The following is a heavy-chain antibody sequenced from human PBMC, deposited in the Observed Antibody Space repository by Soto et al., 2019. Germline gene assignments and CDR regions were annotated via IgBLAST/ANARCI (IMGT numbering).Heavy chain of an antibody. Sequence: EVQLLESGGGLVQPGGSLRLFCAASGFTFSSYAMSWVRQAPGKGLEWVSAISGSGGSTYYADSVKGRFTISRDNSKNTLYLQMNSLRAEDTAVYYCAKDIGHCSGGSCYRLFDYWGQGTLVTVSS. CDR3: AKDIGHCSGGSCYRLFDY. V-gene: IGHV3-23*01. CDR2: ISGSGGST. J-gene: IGHJ4*02. CDR1: GFTFSSYA. D-gene: IGHD2-15*01.